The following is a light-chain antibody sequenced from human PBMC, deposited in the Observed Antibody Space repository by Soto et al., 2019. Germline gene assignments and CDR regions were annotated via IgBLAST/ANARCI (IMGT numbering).Light chain of an antibody. V-gene: IGKV1-39*01. CDR2: EAS. CDR1: HNIVTY. CDR3: QQSHSTPPT. Sequence: DIHMAQSPPSLSASVGVRVTITCRASHNIVTYLNWYQQKAGKAPSLLIYEASHLQSGVPFRFFGSGSGTDFTLTIDNLQHEDSATYYCQQSHSTPPTFGPGTKLEIK. J-gene: IGKJ2*01.